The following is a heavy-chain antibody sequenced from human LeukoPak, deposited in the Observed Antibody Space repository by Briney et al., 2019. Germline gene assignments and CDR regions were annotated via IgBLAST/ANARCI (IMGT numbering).Heavy chain of an antibody. CDR3: ARAQYSYGAIDY. CDR2: IYYSGST. Sequence: SETLSLTCTVSGGSISSYYWSWIRQPPGKGLEWIGYIYYSGSTNYNPSLKSRVTISVDTSKNQFSLKLSSVTAADTAVYYCARAQYSYGAIDYWGQGTLVTVSS. CDR1: GGSISSYY. V-gene: IGHV4-59*01. D-gene: IGHD5-18*01. J-gene: IGHJ4*02.